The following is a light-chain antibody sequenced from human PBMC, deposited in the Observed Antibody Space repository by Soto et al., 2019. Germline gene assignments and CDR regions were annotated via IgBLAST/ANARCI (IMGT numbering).Light chain of an antibody. J-gene: IGKJ2*02. V-gene: IGKV3-15*01. CDR2: GAS. Sequence: EIVMTQSPATLSVSPGERATLSCRASQSVSSNLAWYQQKPGQAPRLLIYGASTRATGIPARFSGSGSGTEFTLTISSLQSEDFAVYYCQQYNNLPPWTFGQGTKLESK. CDR1: QSVSSN. CDR3: QQYNNLPPWT.